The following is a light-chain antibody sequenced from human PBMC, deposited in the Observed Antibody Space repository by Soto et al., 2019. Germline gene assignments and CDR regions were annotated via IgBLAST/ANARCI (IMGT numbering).Light chain of an antibody. Sequence: ILMTQSPATLSVSPGGRATLSCRASQSISGTLDWYQQKPGQAPRLLIYGASTRATSFPARFSGSGSGTDFTLTISSLQSEDFEVYYCQQYNNWPWTFGQGTKVDIK. CDR1: QSISGT. CDR3: QQYNNWPWT. J-gene: IGKJ1*01. CDR2: GAS. V-gene: IGKV3-15*01.